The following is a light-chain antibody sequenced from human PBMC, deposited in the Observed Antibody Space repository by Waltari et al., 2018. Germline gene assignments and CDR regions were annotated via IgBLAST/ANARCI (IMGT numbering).Light chain of an antibody. J-gene: IGLJ2*01. CDR1: RSDVGAYNY. V-gene: IGLV2-14*01. CDR2: DVN. CDR3: SSYTSSNTLVV. Sequence: QSALTQPASVSGSPGPSITISCTGTRSDVGAYNYVSWYQQHPGKAPKVRMYDVNSRASGVSNRFAGSKSGNTASLTISGLQAEDEADYYCSSYTSSNTLVVFGGGTKLTVL.